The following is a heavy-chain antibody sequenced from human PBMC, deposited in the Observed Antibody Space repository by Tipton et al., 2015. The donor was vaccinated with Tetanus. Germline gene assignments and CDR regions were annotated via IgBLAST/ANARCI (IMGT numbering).Heavy chain of an antibody. D-gene: IGHD2-15*01. CDR3: ARELDCSGGGCYSYGLDV. J-gene: IGHJ6*02. CDR1: EFTFSRFG. Sequence: SLRLSCAASEFTFSRFGMHWVRQAPGKGLEWEAGISYDGSHKYYVDSVRGRFTISRDNSQNTVYLQMNSLRAEDTAVYYCARELDCSGGGCYSYGLDVWGQGTTVTVSS. V-gene: IGHV3-30*03. CDR2: ISYDGSHK.